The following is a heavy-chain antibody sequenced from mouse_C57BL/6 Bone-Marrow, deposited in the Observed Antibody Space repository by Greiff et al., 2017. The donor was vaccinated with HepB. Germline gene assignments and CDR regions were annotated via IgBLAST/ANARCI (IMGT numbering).Heavy chain of an antibody. D-gene: IGHD2-3*01. CDR2: IYPGDGDT. V-gene: IGHV1-82*01. Sequence: VQLQQSGPELVKPGASVKISCKASGYAFSSSWMNWVKQRPGKGLEWIGRIYPGDGDTNYNGKFKGKATLTADKSSSTAYMQLSSLPSEDSAVYFCARDGEFHWYFDVWGTGTTVTVSS. CDR1: GYAFSSSW. CDR3: ARDGEFHWYFDV. J-gene: IGHJ1*03.